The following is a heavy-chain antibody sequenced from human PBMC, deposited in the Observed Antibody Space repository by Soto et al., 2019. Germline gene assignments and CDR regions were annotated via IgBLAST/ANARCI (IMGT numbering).Heavy chain of an antibody. CDR1: GFTFNIYA. CDR2: ISRYGDFT. CDR3: AKDRYLDHDSRGYLFDN. D-gene: IGHD3-22*01. Sequence: EVQLLESGGDLIQPGGSLRLSCAASGFTFNIYAMTWVRQAPGKGLEWVSAISRYGDFTYYADSVECRFTISRDNSKNTLYLQMNGLRAEDTAVYYCAKDRYLDHDSRGYLFDNWGQGTLVTVSS. V-gene: IGHV3-23*01. J-gene: IGHJ4*02.